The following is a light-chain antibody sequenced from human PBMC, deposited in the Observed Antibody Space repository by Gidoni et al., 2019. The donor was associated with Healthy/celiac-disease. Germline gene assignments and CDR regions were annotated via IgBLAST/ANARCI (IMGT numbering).Light chain of an antibody. CDR1: QSVSSSH. V-gene: IGKV3-20*01. CDR2: GAS. Sequence: EIVLTQSPGTLSLSPGERATLSCRASQSVSSSHLAWYQQKPGQAPRLLIYGASSRATGIPDRFSGSVSGTDFTLTISRLEPEDFAVYYCQQYGSSPYTFGQGTKLEIK. CDR3: QQYGSSPYT. J-gene: IGKJ2*01.